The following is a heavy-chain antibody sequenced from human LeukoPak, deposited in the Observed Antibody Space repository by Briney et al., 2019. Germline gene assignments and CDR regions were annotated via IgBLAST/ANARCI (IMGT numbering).Heavy chain of an antibody. CDR1: GFTFRIYA. Sequence: GGSLRLSCAVSGFTFRIYAMTWVRQAPGKGLEWVSSISGSGGTYYADSVKGRFTISRDNSKNTLYLQMNSLRAEDKAVYYCAKEWIKGGGQGTLVTVSS. V-gene: IGHV3-23*01. CDR2: ISGSGGT. CDR3: AKEWIKG. D-gene: IGHD5-12*01. J-gene: IGHJ4*02.